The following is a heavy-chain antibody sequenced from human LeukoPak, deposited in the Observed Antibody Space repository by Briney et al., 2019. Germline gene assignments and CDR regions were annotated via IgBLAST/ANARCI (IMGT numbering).Heavy chain of an antibody. CDR2: INHSGST. CDR3: ASLYSSSLGY. CDR1: GGSFSGYY. Sequence: SEALSLTCAVYGGSFSGYYWSWIRQPPGKGLEWIGEINHSGSTNYNPSLKSRVTISVDTSKNQFSLKLSSVTAADTAVYYCASLYSSSLGYWGQGTLVTVSS. J-gene: IGHJ4*02. D-gene: IGHD6-6*01. V-gene: IGHV4-34*01.